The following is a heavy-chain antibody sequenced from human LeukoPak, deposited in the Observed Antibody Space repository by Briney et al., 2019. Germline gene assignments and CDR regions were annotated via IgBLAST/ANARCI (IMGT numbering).Heavy chain of an antibody. Sequence: ASVKVSCKASGYTFTSYYMHWVRQAPGQGLEWMGIINPSGGSTSYAQKFPGRVTMTRDTSTSTVYMELSSLRSEDTAVYYCAISGYCGGDCYAFDIWGQGTMVTVSS. J-gene: IGHJ3*02. CDR2: INPSGGST. V-gene: IGHV1-46*01. D-gene: IGHD2-21*02. CDR3: AISGYCGGDCYAFDI. CDR1: GYTFTSYY.